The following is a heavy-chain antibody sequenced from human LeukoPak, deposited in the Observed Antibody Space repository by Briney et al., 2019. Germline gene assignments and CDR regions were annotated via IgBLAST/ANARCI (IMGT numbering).Heavy chain of an antibody. J-gene: IGHJ4*02. CDR3: AADSNPGCSSTICYGGL. Sequence: GGSLRLSCAASGFTFSSYSMNWVRQAPGKGLEWVSSISSSSSYIYYADSVKGRFTISRDNAKNSLYLQMNSLRAEDTAVYYCAADSNPGCSSTICYGGLWGQGTLVTVSS. V-gene: IGHV3-21*01. CDR2: ISSSSSYI. D-gene: IGHD2-2*01. CDR1: GFTFSSYS.